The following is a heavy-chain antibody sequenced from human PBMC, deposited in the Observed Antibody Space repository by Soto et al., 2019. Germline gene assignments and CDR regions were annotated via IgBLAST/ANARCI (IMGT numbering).Heavy chain of an antibody. J-gene: IGHJ6*03. V-gene: IGHV4-39*01. CDR1: GGSISSSSYY. D-gene: IGHD3-10*01. CDR2: IYYSGST. Sequence: SETLSLTCTVSGGSISSSSYYWGWIRQPPGKGLEWIGSIYYSGSTYYNQSLKSRVTISVDTSKNQFSLKLSSVTAADTAVFYCARGSFFFGYYYYYIDVCGKGTTVSVSS. CDR3: ARGSFFFGYYYYYIDV.